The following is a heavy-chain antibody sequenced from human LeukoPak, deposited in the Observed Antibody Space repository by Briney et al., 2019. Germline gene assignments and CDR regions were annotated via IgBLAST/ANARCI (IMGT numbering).Heavy chain of an antibody. CDR1: GGSISGYY. J-gene: IGHJ4*02. CDR3: ARTGKVGATDY. Sequence: KPSETLSLTCTVPGGSISGYYWSWIRQPPGKGLEWIGYIYYSGSTNYNPSLKIRVTISVDTSKNQFSLKLSSVTAADTAVYYCARTGKVGATDYWGQGTLVTVSS. CDR2: IYYSGST. D-gene: IGHD1-26*01. V-gene: IGHV4-59*01.